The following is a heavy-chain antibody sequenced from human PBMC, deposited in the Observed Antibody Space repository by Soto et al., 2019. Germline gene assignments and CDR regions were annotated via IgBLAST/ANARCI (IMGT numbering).Heavy chain of an antibody. J-gene: IGHJ4*02. CDR1: GFTFSKYG. D-gene: IGHD1-26*01. CDR2: ISQDGSHK. Sequence: QVQLVESGGGVVQPGRSLRLSCAASGFTFSKYGMHWVRQVPGKGLEWVAVISQDGSHKYYADSVKGRFTISRDTSKNTLNLQMNSLRGDDTAVYSCPSQYYSGTYHFDSWGQGTLVTDSS. V-gene: IGHV3-30*03. CDR3: PSQYYSGTYHFDS.